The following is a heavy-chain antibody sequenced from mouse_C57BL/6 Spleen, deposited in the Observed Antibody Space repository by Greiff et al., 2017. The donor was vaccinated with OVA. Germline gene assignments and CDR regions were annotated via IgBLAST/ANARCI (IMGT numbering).Heavy chain of an antibody. J-gene: IGHJ1*03. CDR3: ARSPDYYGSSWYFDV. Sequence: EVHLVESGPELVKPGASVKMSCKASGYTFTDYNMHWVKQSHGKSLEWIGYINPNNGGTSYNQKFKGKATLTVNKSSSTAYMELRSLTSEDSAVYYCARSPDYYGSSWYFDVWGTGTTVTVSS. CDR1: GYTFTDYN. V-gene: IGHV1-22*01. CDR2: INPNNGGT. D-gene: IGHD1-1*01.